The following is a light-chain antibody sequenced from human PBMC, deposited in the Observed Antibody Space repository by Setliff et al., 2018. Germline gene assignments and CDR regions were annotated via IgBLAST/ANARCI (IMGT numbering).Light chain of an antibody. Sequence: TRAXXVSDRFSGSKSGSTASLTISGVQTEDEADYYCNSYTTSGIILFGGGTKVTVL. J-gene: IGLJ2*01. CDR3: NSYTTSGIIL. V-gene: IGLV2-14*01.